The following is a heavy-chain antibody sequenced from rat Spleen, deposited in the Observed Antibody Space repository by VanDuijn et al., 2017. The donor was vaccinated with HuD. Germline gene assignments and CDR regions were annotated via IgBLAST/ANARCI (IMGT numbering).Heavy chain of an antibody. CDR1: GLTFSDYG. CDR2: ISYGDSSGHSST. J-gene: IGHJ3*01. V-gene: IGHV5-29*01. Sequence: EVQLVESGGGLVQPGRSLKLSCAASGLTFSDYGMAWVRQAPTKGLEWVATISYGDSSGHSSTYYRDSVKGRFTISRDNAKNTLYLQMDSLRSEDTATYYCAKEGDGGYSSYPNWFAYWGQGTLVTVSS. D-gene: IGHD1-8*01. CDR3: AKEGDGGYSSYPNWFAY.